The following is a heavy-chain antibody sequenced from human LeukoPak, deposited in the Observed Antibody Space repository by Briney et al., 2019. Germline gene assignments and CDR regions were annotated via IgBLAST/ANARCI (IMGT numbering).Heavy chain of an antibody. CDR2: INHSGST. CDR1: GGSFSGYY. V-gene: IGHV4-34*01. CDR3: ARGYGSGSYNYYYYGMDV. J-gene: IGHJ6*02. Sequence: SETLSLTCAVYGGSFSGYYWSWIRQPPGKGLEWIGEINHSGSTNYNPSLKSRVTISVDTSKNQFSLKLRYVTAADTAVYYCARGYGSGSYNYYYYGMDVWGQGTTVTVSS. D-gene: IGHD3-10*01.